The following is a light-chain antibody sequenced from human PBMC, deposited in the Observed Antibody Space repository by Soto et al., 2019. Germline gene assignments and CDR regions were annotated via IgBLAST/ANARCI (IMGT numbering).Light chain of an antibody. J-gene: IGKJ1*01. CDR1: QSVSSD. CDR3: QQYNNWPRT. CDR2: GAS. V-gene: IGKV3-15*01. Sequence: EIVMTQAPATLSVSPGERATLSCSASQSVSSDLAWYHKKPGQAPRLLIYGASTRATGIPARFSGSGSGTEFTLTINSLQSEDFAVYYCQQYNNWPRTFGQGTKVEI.